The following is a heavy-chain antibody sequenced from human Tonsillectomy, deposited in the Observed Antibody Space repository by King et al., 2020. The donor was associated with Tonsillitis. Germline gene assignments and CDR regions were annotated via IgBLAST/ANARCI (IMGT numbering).Heavy chain of an antibody. Sequence: VQLVESGGGLVQPGGSLRLSRAASGFTFSNFGISWVRQAPGKGLEWVSDISNGGDITYYADSVKGRFTISRDNSKNTLYLQMNSLRAEDTALYYCAKAVFHNGLYDYWGQGTRVTVSS. D-gene: IGHD2-8*01. CDR3: AKAVFHNGLYDY. CDR1: GFTFSNFG. J-gene: IGHJ4*02. CDR2: ISNGGDIT. V-gene: IGHV3-23*04.